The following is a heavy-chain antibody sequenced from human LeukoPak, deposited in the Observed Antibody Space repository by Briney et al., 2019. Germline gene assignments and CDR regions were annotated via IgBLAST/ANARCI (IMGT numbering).Heavy chain of an antibody. CDR2: INTNTGNP. Sequence: ASVKVSCKASGYTFTSYGISWVRQVPGQGLEWMGRINTNTGNPTFAQGSTGRFVFSLDTSVSTAYLQINSLTTDDTAVYFCATRYSTSHYYYLDVWGKGTTVTVSS. CDR3: ATRYSTSHYYYLDV. V-gene: IGHV7-4-1*02. J-gene: IGHJ6*03. CDR1: GYTFTSYG. D-gene: IGHD6-13*01.